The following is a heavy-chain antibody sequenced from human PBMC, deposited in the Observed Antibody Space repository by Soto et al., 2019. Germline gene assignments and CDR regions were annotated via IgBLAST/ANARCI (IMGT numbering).Heavy chain of an antibody. CDR3: ATGMQVRLVIIHYYYYGMDF. D-gene: IGHD3-10*01. V-gene: IGHV4-30-2*01. J-gene: IGHJ6*02. CDR1: GGSISSGGYS. CDR2: IYHSGST. Sequence: SETLSLTCAVSGGSISSGGYSWSWIRQPPGKGLEWIGYIYHSGSTYYNPSLKSRVTISVDRSKNQFSLKLSSVTAADTAVYYCATGMQVRLVIIHYYYYGMDFWGQGTTVPVSS.